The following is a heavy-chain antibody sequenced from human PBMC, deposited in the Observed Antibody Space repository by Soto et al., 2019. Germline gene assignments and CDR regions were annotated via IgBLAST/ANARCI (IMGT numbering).Heavy chain of an antibody. J-gene: IGHJ5*02. Sequence: ASVKVSCKASGYTFTSYGISWVRQAPGQGLEWMGWISAYNGNTNYAQKLQGRVTMTTDTSTSTAYMELRSLRSDDTAVYYCAGGLDCSGGSCYSDWFDPWGQRTPVTGSS. CDR1: GYTFTSYG. CDR2: ISAYNGNT. V-gene: IGHV1-18*01. CDR3: AGGLDCSGGSCYSDWFDP. D-gene: IGHD2-15*01.